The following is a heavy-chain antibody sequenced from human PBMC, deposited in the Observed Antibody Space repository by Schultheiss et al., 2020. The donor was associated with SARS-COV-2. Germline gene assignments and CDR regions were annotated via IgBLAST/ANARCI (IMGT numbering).Heavy chain of an antibody. Sequence: GESLKISCAASGFTFSSYAMSWVRQAPGKGLEWVSAISDSGGSTYYADSVKGRFTISRDNSKNTLYLQMNSLRAEDTAVYYCAKRGYSSSWYLSAFEIWGHGQWSPSPQ. V-gene: IGHV3-23*01. J-gene: IGHJ3*02. D-gene: IGHD6-13*01. CDR1: GFTFSSYA. CDR3: AKRGYSSSWYLSAFEI. CDR2: ISDSGGST.